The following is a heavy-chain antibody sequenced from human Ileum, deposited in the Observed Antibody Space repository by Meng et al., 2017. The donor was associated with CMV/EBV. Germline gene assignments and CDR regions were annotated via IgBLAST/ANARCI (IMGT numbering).Heavy chain of an antibody. J-gene: IGHJ4*02. V-gene: IGHV3-23*03. CDR2: IYSGGSRT. Sequence: SCATSGFTFSFYAMTWVRQAPGKGLQWVSSIYSGGSRTFYADSVKGRFTISRDDSKNTLYLQMNSLRVEDTAVYYCVKDSNGDFGDYWGQGTLVTVSS. CDR1: GFTFSFYA. D-gene: IGHD4-17*01. CDR3: VKDSNGDFGDY.